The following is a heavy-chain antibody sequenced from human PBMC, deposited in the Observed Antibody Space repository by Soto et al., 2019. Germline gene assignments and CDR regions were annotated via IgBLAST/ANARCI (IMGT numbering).Heavy chain of an antibody. CDR2: IYWDDDK. Sequence: QITLKEPGPTLVKPTQTLTLTCTFSGVSLSTSGVAVVWIRQPPGKALEWLALIYWDDDKRYSPSLKRRLTVTKDTSKNHVVLTMTNMDPVDTATYYCAHSQDMVRGVMAMDVWGQGTTVTVSS. CDR1: GVSLSTSGVA. J-gene: IGHJ6*02. CDR3: AHSQDMVRGVMAMDV. D-gene: IGHD3-10*01. V-gene: IGHV2-5*02.